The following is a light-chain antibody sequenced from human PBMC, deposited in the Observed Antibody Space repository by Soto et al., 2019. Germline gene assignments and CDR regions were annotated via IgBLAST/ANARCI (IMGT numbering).Light chain of an antibody. CDR1: QDISKY. CDR2: EAS. CDR3: QQYHNLPFT. J-gene: IGKJ3*01. V-gene: IGKV1-33*01. Sequence: DLQMTQSPSSLSASVGDRITITCQASQDISKYLIWYQQTPGKAPKFLIYEASNLERGVPSRFSGSGSGTDVTFTINSLQPEDIATYYCQQYHNLPFTFGPGTKLDIK.